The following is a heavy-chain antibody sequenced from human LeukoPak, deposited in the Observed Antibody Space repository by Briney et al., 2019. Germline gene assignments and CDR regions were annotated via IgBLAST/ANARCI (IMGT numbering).Heavy chain of an antibody. Sequence: ASVKVSCKASGYTFTSYAMHWVRQAPGQRLEWMGWINAGNGNTKYSQEFQGRVTITRDTSASTAYMELSSLRSEDTAVYYCARASRGYSYGGEQQLQPDYWGQGTLVTVSS. J-gene: IGHJ4*02. CDR1: GYTFTSYA. CDR2: INAGNGNT. CDR3: ARASRGYSYGGEQQLQPDY. V-gene: IGHV1-3*03. D-gene: IGHD5-18*01.